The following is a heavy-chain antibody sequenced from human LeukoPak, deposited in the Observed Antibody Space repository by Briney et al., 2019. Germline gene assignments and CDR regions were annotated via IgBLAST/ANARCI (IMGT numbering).Heavy chain of an antibody. Sequence: GGSLRLSCAASGFTFSSHAVTWVRQAPGKGLEWVSTISGSDGSTYYADSVKGRFTISRDNSKNTLYLQMNSLRAEDTAIYYCATLIGTVSDWGQGTLVTVSS. CDR1: GFTFSSHA. D-gene: IGHD1-7*01. V-gene: IGHV3-23*01. CDR3: ATLIGTVSD. CDR2: ISGSDGST. J-gene: IGHJ4*02.